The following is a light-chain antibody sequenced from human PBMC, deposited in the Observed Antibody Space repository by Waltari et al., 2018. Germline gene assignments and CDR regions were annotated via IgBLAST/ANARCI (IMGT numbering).Light chain of an antibody. V-gene: IGKV1-39*01. Sequence: ITCRASQSISNYLNWYQQKPGKAPKLLIYAASTLQSGATSRFSGSGSGTDFTLTISSLQPEDFATYYCQQSYNTPTLGPGTKVEI. CDR1: QSISNY. CDR3: QQSYNTPT. CDR2: AAS. J-gene: IGKJ3*01.